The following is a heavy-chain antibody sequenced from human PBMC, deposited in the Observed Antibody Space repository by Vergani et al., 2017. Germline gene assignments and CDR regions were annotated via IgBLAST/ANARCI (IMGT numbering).Heavy chain of an antibody. D-gene: IGHD6-25*01. Sequence: QVHLVQSGAEVKKPGASVKVSCKASGYAFTGYYIHWVRQAPGQGLEWMGWINPNNGGTVYAQRFQGRVTMTRDTSITTGYMELSRLRSDDTAVYFCTTSRADCDNSGCVRRGFDPWGQGTPVTVSS. V-gene: IGHV1-2*02. CDR1: GYAFTGYY. CDR3: TTSRADCDNSGCVRRGFDP. CDR2: INPNNGGT. J-gene: IGHJ5*02.